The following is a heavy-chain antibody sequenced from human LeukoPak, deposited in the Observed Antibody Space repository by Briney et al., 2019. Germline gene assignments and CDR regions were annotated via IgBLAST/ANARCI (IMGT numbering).Heavy chain of an antibody. J-gene: IGHJ4*02. CDR1: GFSFSSYW. V-gene: IGHV3-7*01. Sequence: GGSLRLSCAASGFSFSSYWMSWVRQAPGKGLEWVADIKQDGTEKYYVDSVKGRFTISRDNAKKSLYLQMNSLRAEDTAVYYCARAYQLLFVDTHFDYWGQGTPVTVSS. D-gene: IGHD2-2*01. CDR3: ARAYQLLFVDTHFDY. CDR2: IKQDGTEK.